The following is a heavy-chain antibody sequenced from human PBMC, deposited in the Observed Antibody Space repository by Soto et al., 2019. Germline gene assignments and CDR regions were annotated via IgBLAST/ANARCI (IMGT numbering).Heavy chain of an antibody. CDR2: IYYSGST. Sequence: PSETLSLTCTVSGGSISSYYWSWIRQPPGKGLEWIGYIYYSGSTNYNPSLKSRVTTSVDTSKNQFSLKLSSVTAADTAVYYCARRKYYFDYWGQGTLVTVSS. J-gene: IGHJ4*02. CDR1: GGSISSYY. V-gene: IGHV4-59*08. CDR3: ARRKYYFDY.